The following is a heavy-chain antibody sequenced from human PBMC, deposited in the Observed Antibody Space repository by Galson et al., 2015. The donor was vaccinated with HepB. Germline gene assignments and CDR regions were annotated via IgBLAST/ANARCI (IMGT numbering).Heavy chain of an antibody. CDR1: GYTFSTYS. Sequence: SVKVSCKASGYTFSTYSITWVRQTPGLGLEWMGWISAYDRYTNYAQKFQGRVTMTTDTSTTTAYMELRSLRSDDTAVYYCARGALVAVVDATQNNWFDPWGQGTLVTVSS. CDR3: ARGALVAVVDATQNNWFDP. J-gene: IGHJ5*02. V-gene: IGHV1-18*01. CDR2: ISAYDRYT. D-gene: IGHD2-15*01.